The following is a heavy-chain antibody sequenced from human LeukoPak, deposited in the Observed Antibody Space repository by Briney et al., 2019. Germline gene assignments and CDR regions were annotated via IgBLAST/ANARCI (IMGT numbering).Heavy chain of an antibody. J-gene: IGHJ4*02. D-gene: IGHD6-13*01. Sequence: GGSLRLSCAASGFTFSSYEMNWVRQAPGKGLEWVSAISGSGGSTYYADSVKGRFTISRDNSKNTLYLQMNSLRAEDTAVYYCAKDMYSSSWYTPFDYWGQGTLVTVSS. CDR1: GFTFSSYE. CDR3: AKDMYSSSWYTPFDY. V-gene: IGHV3-23*01. CDR2: ISGSGGST.